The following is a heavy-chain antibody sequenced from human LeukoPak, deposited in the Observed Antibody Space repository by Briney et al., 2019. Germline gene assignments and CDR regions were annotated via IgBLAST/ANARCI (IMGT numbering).Heavy chain of an antibody. D-gene: IGHD3-9*01. CDR1: GGSFSGYY. CDR3: ARERLTGYYRGSEYFQH. Sequence: SETLSLTCAVYGGSFSGYYWGWIRQPPGKGLEWIGEINHSGSTNYNPSLKSRVTISVDTSKNQFSLKLSSVTAADTAVYYCARERLTGYYRGSEYFQHWGQGTLVTVSS. CDR2: INHSGST. V-gene: IGHV4-34*01. J-gene: IGHJ1*01.